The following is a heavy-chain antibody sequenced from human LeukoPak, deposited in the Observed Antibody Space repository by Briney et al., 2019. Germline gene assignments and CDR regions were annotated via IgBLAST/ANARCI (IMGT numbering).Heavy chain of an antibody. Sequence: GASVKVSCKASGYTFTSYYVHWVRQAPGQGLEWMGVINANGGSTTYAQKFQGRVSMTWDTSTRTVYMELSSLRSEDTAVYYCARGIIVIGYYLDYWGQGTLVTVSS. D-gene: IGHD3-22*01. CDR2: INANGGST. CDR1: GYTFTSYY. V-gene: IGHV1-46*01. CDR3: ARGIIVIGYYLDY. J-gene: IGHJ4*01.